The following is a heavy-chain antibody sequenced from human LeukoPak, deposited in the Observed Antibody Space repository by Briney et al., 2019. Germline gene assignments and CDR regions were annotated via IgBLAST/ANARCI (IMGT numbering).Heavy chain of an antibody. D-gene: IGHD6-19*01. CDR3: ARGFASGWYSRYDP. CDR2: VYHTGST. V-gene: IGHV4-61*01. Sequence: SQTLSLTCTVSGDPVSRGSYYWSWIPQPPGKELEWIGYVYHTGSTNYNPSLKSRVTISVDTSKNEFSLKMTSVTAADTAVYYCARGFASGWYSRYDPWGQGTLVTVSS. J-gene: IGHJ5*02. CDR1: GDPVSRGSYY.